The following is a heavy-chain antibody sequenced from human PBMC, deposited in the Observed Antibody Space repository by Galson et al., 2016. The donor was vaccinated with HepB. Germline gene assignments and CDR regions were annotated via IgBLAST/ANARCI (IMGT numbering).Heavy chain of an antibody. D-gene: IGHD4/OR15-4a*01. Sequence: CLRLSCAASGFTLGSYAMTWVRQAPGKGLTWVSSISPSGWSSHNADSVTGRFTTSRENSKFTLYLQMNSLRAEDTVVYYCARHLRVGSGAHRDFFDIWGRWTMVSVSS. CDR1: GFTLGSYA. J-gene: IGHJ3*02. CDR3: ARHLRVGSGAHRDFFDI. CDR2: ISPSGWSS. V-gene: IGHV3-23*01.